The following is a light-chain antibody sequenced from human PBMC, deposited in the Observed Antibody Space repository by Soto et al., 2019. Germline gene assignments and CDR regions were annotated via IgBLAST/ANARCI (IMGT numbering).Light chain of an antibody. CDR2: DNN. Sequence: QSVLSQPPSVSAAPGQRVTISCSGSTSNIGKYYVSWYQQVPGTAPRLLIYDNNQRPSGIPDRFSGSRSGTSATLAITGLQTGDEADYYCATWAGGLTPQGVFGTGTKVTVL. CDR1: TSNIGKYY. J-gene: IGLJ1*01. CDR3: ATWAGGLTPQGV. V-gene: IGLV1-51*01.